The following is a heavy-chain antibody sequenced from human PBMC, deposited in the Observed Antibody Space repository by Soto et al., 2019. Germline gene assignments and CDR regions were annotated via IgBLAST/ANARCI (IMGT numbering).Heavy chain of an antibody. J-gene: IGHJ5*02. CDR2: IIPILGIA. CDR1: GGTFSSYT. Sequence: ASVKVSCKASGGTFSSYTISWVRQAPGQGLEWMGRIIPILGIANYAQKFQGRVTITADKSTSTAYMELSSLRSEDTAVYYCARGHVDFSGGSCLPYTARNNWFDPWGQGTLVTVSS. CDR3: ARGHVDFSGGSCLPYTARNNWFDP. V-gene: IGHV1-69*02. D-gene: IGHD2-15*01.